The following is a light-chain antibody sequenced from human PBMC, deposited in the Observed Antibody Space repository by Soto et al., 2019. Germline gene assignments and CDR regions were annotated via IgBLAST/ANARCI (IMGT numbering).Light chain of an antibody. CDR2: AAS. Sequence: DIQLTQSPSFLSASVGDRVTITCRASQGISSFLAWYQQKPGKAPKLLISAASTLQSGVPSRVSVSGSGTEFTLTISSLQPEDFATYYCQQLNSHPPTFGQGTKLEIK. CDR3: QQLNSHPPT. J-gene: IGKJ2*01. V-gene: IGKV1-9*01. CDR1: QGISSF.